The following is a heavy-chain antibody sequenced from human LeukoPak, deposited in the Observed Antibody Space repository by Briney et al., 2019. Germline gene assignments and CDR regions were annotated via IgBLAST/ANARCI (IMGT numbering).Heavy chain of an antibody. J-gene: IGHJ6*04. CDR1: GFPFTTYN. Sequence: GGSLRLSCAVSGFPFTTYNMNWVRQAPGKGLEWVSYIDSSSSTIYYADSVRGRFTISRDNAKNSLYLQMNSLRAEDTAVYYCAELGITMIGGVWGKGTTVTISS. CDR3: AELGITMIGGV. D-gene: IGHD3-10*02. CDR2: IDSSSSTI. V-gene: IGHV3-48*04.